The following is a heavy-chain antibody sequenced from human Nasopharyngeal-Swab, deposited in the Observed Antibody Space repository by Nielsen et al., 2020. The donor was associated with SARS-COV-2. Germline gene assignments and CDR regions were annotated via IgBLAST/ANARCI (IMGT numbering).Heavy chain of an antibody. J-gene: IGHJ6*02. Sequence: GESLKISCAASGFTFSDYYMAWIRQAPGKGLAWVSYISTRGRSTDSADSVKGRFTISRDNANNLLYLQMNSLRAEYTAVYYCASAPSIAVAAGYGMDVWGQGTTVTVSS. CDR1: GFTFSDYY. V-gene: IGHV3-11*04. CDR3: ASAPSIAVAAGYGMDV. D-gene: IGHD6-19*01. CDR2: ISTRGRST.